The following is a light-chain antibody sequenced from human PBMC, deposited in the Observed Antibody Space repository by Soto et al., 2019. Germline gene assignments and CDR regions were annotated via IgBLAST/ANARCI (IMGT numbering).Light chain of an antibody. Sequence: QSVLTQPASVSGSPGQSITIACTGTSSDVGGYKYVSWYQQHPGKAPKLMIYEVSNRPSGVSNRFSGSKSGNTASLTISGLQAADEADYYCSSYSSGSTLLLFGGGTKVTVL. CDR3: SSYSSGSTLLL. V-gene: IGLV2-14*01. CDR2: EVS. CDR1: SSDVGGYKY. J-gene: IGLJ2*01.